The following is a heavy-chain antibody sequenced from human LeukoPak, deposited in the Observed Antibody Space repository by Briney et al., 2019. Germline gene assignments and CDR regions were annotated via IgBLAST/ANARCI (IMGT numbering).Heavy chain of an antibody. CDR1: GFTFGDYA. CDR3: AKAARDGSELVVGS. V-gene: IGHV3-49*05. D-gene: IGHD5-24*01. CDR2: IRSKAYGGTT. J-gene: IGHJ5*02. Sequence: KPGRSLRLSCTASGFTFGDYAMSWFRQAPGKGLEWVGFIRSKAYGGTTEYAASVKGRFTISRDDSKSIAYLQMNSLKTEDTAVYYCAKAARDGSELVVGSWGQGTLVTVSS.